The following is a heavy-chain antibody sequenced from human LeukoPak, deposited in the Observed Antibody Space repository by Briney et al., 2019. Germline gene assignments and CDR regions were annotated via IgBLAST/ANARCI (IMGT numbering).Heavy chain of an antibody. Sequence: GGSLRLSCAASGFTFSSYSMNWVRQAPGKGLEWVSYISSSSSTIYYADSVKGRFTISRDNAKNSLYLQMNSLRDEDTAVYYCARVRYCSSTSCRGPFDYWGQGTLVTASS. CDR3: ARVRYCSSTSCRGPFDY. CDR1: GFTFSSYS. V-gene: IGHV3-48*02. D-gene: IGHD2-2*01. J-gene: IGHJ4*02. CDR2: ISSSSSTI.